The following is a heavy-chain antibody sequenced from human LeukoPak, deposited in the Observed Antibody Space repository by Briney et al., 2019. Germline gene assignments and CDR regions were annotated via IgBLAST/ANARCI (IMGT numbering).Heavy chain of an antibody. J-gene: IGHJ4*02. D-gene: IGHD3-22*01. CDR3: ARAPTSYDSSGYTIAGGDY. Sequence: ASVKVSCKASGYTSTGYYMHWVRQAPGQGLEWMGWINPNSGGTNYAQKFQGRVSMTRDTSISTAYMELSRLRSDDTAVYYCARAPTSYDSSGYTIAGGDYWGQGTLVTVSS. CDR2: INPNSGGT. V-gene: IGHV1-2*02. CDR1: GYTSTGYY.